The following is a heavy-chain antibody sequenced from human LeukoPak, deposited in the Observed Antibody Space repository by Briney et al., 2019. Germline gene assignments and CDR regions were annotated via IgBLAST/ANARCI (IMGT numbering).Heavy chain of an antibody. V-gene: IGHV3-21*04. Sequence: GGSLRLSCAASGFTFSSYSMNWVRQAPGKGLEWVSSISSSSSYIYYAGSVKGRFTISRDNAKNSLYLQMNSLRAEDTAVYYCAKAWQQWLFGLDYWGQGTLVTVSS. CDR2: ISSSSSYI. D-gene: IGHD6-19*01. CDR1: GFTFSSYS. J-gene: IGHJ4*02. CDR3: AKAWQQWLFGLDY.